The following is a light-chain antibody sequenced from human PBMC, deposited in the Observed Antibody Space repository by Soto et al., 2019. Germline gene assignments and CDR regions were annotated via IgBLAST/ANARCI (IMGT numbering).Light chain of an antibody. V-gene: IGKV3-20*01. J-gene: IGKJ1*01. CDR3: QQYGSSPRT. CDR2: GAS. Sequence: EIVLTQSPGTLSLSPGERATLSCRASQSVSSHYLAWYQQKPGQTPRLLLYGASSRATGIPDRFSGSGSATDFTLTISRLEPEDFAVYYCQQYGSSPRTFGQGTKVGIK. CDR1: QSVSSHY.